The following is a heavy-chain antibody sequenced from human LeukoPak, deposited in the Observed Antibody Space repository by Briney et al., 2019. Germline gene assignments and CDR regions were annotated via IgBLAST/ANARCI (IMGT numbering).Heavy chain of an antibody. D-gene: IGHD6-13*01. J-gene: IGHJ4*02. CDR1: GFTFSSYA. Sequence: PGGSLTLSCAASGFTFSSYAMSWVRQAPGKGLEWVSAIIGSGSRTYYADSVKGRFTISRDNSKNTLFLQMNSLRAEDTAVYYCAKDRAQQLVLDFWGQGTLVTVSS. V-gene: IGHV3-23*01. CDR3: AKDRAQQLVLDF. CDR2: IIGSGSRT.